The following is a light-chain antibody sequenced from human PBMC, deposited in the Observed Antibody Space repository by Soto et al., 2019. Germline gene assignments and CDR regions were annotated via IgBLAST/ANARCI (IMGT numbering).Light chain of an antibody. CDR1: QSISSY. CDR3: QQSYSTPYT. J-gene: IGKJ2*01. Sequence: DIQMTQSPSSLSASVGDRVTITCRASQSISSYLNWYQQKPGKAPKLLIYAASSLQSGVPSRFSGCGSGTDFTLTISSLQPEDFETYYCQQSYSTPYTFGQGTKLEIK. CDR2: AAS. V-gene: IGKV1-39*01.